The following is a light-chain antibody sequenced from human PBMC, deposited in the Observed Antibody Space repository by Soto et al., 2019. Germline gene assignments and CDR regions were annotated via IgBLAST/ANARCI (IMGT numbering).Light chain of an antibody. Sequence: QSALTQPASVSGSPGQSITLSCTGTSSDVGGFDSVSWYQQHPGSAPKLMIYEVTNRPSGVSHRFSGSKSGNTASLTISGLQTEDEADYYCSSYTSSNTFVFGTGTKLTVL. J-gene: IGLJ1*01. CDR1: SSDVGGFDS. CDR3: SSYTSSNTFV. CDR2: EVT. V-gene: IGLV2-14*01.